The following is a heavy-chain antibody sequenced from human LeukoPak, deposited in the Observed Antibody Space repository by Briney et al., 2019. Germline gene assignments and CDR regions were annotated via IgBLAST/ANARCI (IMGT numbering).Heavy chain of an antibody. J-gene: IGHJ5*02. CDR3: ARDNGRYYGSGKAFDP. D-gene: IGHD3-10*01. V-gene: IGHV4-38-2*02. CDR2: IYYSGST. Sequence: SETLSLTCTVSGYSISSGYYWGWIRQPPGKGLEWIGSIYYSGSTYYNPSLKSRVTISVDTSKNQFSLKLSSVTAADTAVYYCARDNGRYYGSGKAFDPWGQGTLVTVSS. CDR1: GYSISSGYY.